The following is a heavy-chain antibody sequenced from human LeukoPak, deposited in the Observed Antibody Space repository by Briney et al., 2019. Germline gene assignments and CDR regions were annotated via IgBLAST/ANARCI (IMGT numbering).Heavy chain of an antibody. D-gene: IGHD6-13*01. CDR2: ISSSSSYI. V-gene: IGHV3-21*01. J-gene: IGHJ5*02. CDR1: GFTFSSYG. CDR3: ARDPIIAAAGTGWFDP. Sequence: PGGSLRLSCAASGFTFSSYGTNWVSQAPGKGLEWVSSISSSSSYIYYADSVKGRFTISRDNAKNSLYLQMNSLRAEDTAVYYCARDPIIAAAGTGWFDPWGQGTLVTVSS.